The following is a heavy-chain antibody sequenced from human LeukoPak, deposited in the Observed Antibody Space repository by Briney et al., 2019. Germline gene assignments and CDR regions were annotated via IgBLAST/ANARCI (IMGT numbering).Heavy chain of an antibody. CDR1: GGSISNYY. Sequence: SETLSLTCTVSGGSISNYYWNWIRQPPRKGLEWVGRIYTSGSTNSNPSLKSRVIISLDTSKNQFSLKLTSVTAADTAVYYCARGHNWDDVFDIWGQGTMVTVSS. V-gene: IGHV4-4*07. J-gene: IGHJ3*02. D-gene: IGHD1-20*01. CDR2: IYTSGST. CDR3: ARGHNWDDVFDI.